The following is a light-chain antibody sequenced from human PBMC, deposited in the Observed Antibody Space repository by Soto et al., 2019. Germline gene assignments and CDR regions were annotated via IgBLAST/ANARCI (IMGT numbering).Light chain of an antibody. CDR1: RSVLDNSDNKNY. CDR3: QQYYSTPYT. V-gene: IGKV4-1*01. J-gene: IGKJ2*01. Sequence: DIVMTQSPDSLTVSLGERATINCKSSRSVLDNSDNKNYLAWYQQKSGQPPKLLIYWATTREFGVPDRFSGSGSWTDFTLTISSLQAEDVAVYYCQQYYSTPYTFGQGTKLESK. CDR2: WAT.